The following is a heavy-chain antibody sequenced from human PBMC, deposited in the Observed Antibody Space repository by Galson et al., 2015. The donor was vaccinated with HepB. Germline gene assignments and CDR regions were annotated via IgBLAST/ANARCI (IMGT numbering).Heavy chain of an antibody. CDR3: ARNFGHTYMDV. CDR2: ISYDGSNK. CDR1: GFTFSSYG. D-gene: IGHD3/OR15-3a*01. J-gene: IGHJ6*03. Sequence: SLRLSCAASGFTFSSYGMHWVRQAPGKGLEWVAVISYDGSNKYYADSVKGRFTISRDNSKNTLYLQMNSLRAEDTAVYYCARNFGHTYMDVWGKGTTVTVSS. V-gene: IGHV3-30*03.